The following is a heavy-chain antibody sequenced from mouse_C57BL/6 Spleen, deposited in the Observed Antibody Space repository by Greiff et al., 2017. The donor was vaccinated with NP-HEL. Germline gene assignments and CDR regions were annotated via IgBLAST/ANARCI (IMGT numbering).Heavy chain of an antibody. Sequence: QVQLQQPGAELVKPGASVKVSCKASGYTFTSYWMHWVKQRPGQGLEWIGRIHPSDGDTNYNQKFKGKATLTVDKSSSTAYMQLSSLTSEDSAVYYGAMGDYDGWFAYWGQGTLVTVSA. J-gene: IGHJ3*01. CDR1: GYTFTSYW. CDR3: AMGDYDGWFAY. CDR2: IHPSDGDT. D-gene: IGHD2-4*01. V-gene: IGHV1-74*01.